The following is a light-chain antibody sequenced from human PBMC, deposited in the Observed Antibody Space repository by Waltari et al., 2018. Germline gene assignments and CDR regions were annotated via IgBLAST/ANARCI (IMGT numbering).Light chain of an antibody. CDR1: SGSVTTSYY. Sequence: QTVVTQEPSFSVSPGGTVTLTCGLSSGSVTTSYYPSWYRQTPGTPPRTLLYLTNTLSSGVPDRFPGSILGNKAALTITGAQADDESDYYCALYMTSGIWAFGGGTKLTVL. CDR3: ALYMTSGIWA. V-gene: IGLV8-61*01. CDR2: LTN. J-gene: IGLJ3*02.